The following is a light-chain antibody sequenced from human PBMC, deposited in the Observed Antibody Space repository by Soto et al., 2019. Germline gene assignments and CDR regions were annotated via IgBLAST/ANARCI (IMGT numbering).Light chain of an antibody. J-gene: IGKJ1*01. CDR3: HQRQSWPRT. CDR2: YMS. Sequence: EIVLTQSPATLSSSPGETATLSCRASQYVGTRLAWYQHKPGQAPRLLIYYMSNRATGIPARFSGSGSGTDFTLTISSLAPEDFAIYYCHQRQSWPRTFGQGTKVVIK. CDR1: QYVGTR. V-gene: IGKV3-11*01.